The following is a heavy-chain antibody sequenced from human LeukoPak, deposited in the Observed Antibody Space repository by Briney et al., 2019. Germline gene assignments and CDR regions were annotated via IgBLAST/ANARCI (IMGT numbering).Heavy chain of an antibody. CDR2: ISSSSSYI. D-gene: IGHD3-9*01. J-gene: IGHJ4*02. V-gene: IGHV3-21*01. CDR3: ARDKNVLRYFDWLTEYYFDY. Sequence: GRSLRLSCAASGFTFSSYSMNWVRQAPGKGLEWVSSISSSSSYIYYADSVKGRFTISRDNAKNSLYLQMNSLRAEDTAVYYCARDKNVLRYFDWLTEYYFDYWGQGTLVTVSS. CDR1: GFTFSSYS.